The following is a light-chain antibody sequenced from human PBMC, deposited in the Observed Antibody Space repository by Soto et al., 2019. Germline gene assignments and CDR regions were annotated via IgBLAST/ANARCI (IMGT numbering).Light chain of an antibody. Sequence: DIQMTQSPSSLSASVGDRVTITCRASQGIGTDLGWYQQKPGKAPKRLIYAASSLQSAVPSRFSGTGSGTEFTLPISSLQPEDFATYYCLQHNSYPLTFGGGTKVEI. V-gene: IGKV1-17*01. CDR3: LQHNSYPLT. CDR1: QGIGTD. CDR2: AAS. J-gene: IGKJ4*01.